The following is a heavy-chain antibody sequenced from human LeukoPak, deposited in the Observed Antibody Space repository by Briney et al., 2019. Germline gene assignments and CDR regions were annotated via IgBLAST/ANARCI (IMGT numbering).Heavy chain of an antibody. CDR3: ATLTTGVTPAYFDY. CDR2: IYYTGST. J-gene: IGHJ4*02. V-gene: IGHV4-59*08. Sequence: KPSETLSLTCTVSGGSISSYCWSWIRQPPGKGLEWIGYIYYTGSTDYNPSLKSRVTISLDTSKNQFSLKLSSVTAADTAVYYCATLTTGVTPAYFDYWGQGTLVTVSS. CDR1: GGSISSYC. D-gene: IGHD4-23*01.